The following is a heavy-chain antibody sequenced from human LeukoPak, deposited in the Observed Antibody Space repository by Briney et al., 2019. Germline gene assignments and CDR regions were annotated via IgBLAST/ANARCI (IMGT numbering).Heavy chain of an antibody. V-gene: IGHV3-23*01. CDR1: GYTFSSYA. CDR3: AKGKAAMVLYFDH. Sequence: ASVKVSCKASGYTFSSYAMSWVRQAPGKGLEWVSAISGSGGSTYYADSVKGRFTISRDNSKNTLYLQMNSLRAEDTAVYYCAKGKAAMVLYFDHWGQGTLVTVSS. J-gene: IGHJ4*02. CDR2: ISGSGGST. D-gene: IGHD5-18*01.